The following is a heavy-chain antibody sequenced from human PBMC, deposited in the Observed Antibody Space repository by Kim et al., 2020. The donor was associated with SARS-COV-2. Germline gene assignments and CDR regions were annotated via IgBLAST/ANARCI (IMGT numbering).Heavy chain of an antibody. J-gene: IGHJ5*02. CDR1: GCSISINSYY. V-gene: IGHV4-39*01. CDR2: ISSYSGTT. Sequence: SETLSLTCTVSGCSISINSYYWGWIRQPPGKGLEWIGSISSYSGTTYYNPSLRNRVTISVDTSKNQFSLKLSSVTAADTAVYYCARRPSTLVWFDPWGQGTLVTVSS. CDR3: ARRPSTLVWFDP. D-gene: IGHD1-26*01.